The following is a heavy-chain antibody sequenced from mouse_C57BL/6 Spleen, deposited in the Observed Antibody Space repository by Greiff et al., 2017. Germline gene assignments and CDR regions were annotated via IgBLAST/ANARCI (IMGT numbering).Heavy chain of an antibody. V-gene: IGHV1-81*01. J-gene: IGHJ2*01. D-gene: IGHD1-1*01. CDR2: IYPRSGNT. CDR1: GYTFTSYG. CDR3: ARLGVSTVRDY. Sequence: QVQLQQSGAELARPGASVKLSCKASGYTFTSYGISWVKQRPGQGLEWIGEIYPRSGNTYYNEKFKGKATLTADKSSSTAYMELRSLTSEDSAVYFCARLGVSTVRDYWGQGTTLTVSS.